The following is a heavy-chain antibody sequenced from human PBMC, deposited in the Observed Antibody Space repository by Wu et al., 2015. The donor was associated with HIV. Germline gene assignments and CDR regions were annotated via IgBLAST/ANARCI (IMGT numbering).Heavy chain of an antibody. D-gene: IGHD3-16*01. CDR1: GGTFNTYA. Sequence: QVYLVQSGAEVKKPGSSMKVSCEASGGTFNTYAVAWVRQAPGRGLEWVGGITPIFGTVRYADNFKGRISVSTDESARTLSLELSDLRSDDTAIYFCARGGGNHIDAAFDIWGQGTRVTV. CDR3: ARGGGNHIDAAFDI. CDR2: ITPIFGTV. J-gene: IGHJ3*02. V-gene: IGHV1-69*01.